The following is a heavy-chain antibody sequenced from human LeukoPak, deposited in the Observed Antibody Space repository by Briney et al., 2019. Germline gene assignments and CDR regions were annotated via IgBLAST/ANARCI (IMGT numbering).Heavy chain of an antibody. J-gene: IGHJ3*02. CDR3: ATRLSDDFSADPAFDI. CDR2: FDPEDGET. V-gene: IGHV1-24*01. CDR1: GYTLTELS. D-gene: IGHD3-3*01. Sequence: ASVKVSCKVSGYTLTELSMHWVRQAPGKGLEWMGGFDPEDGETIYAQKFQGRVTMTEDTSTDTAYMAMSSLRSEDTAVYYCATRLSDDFSADPAFDIWGQGTMVTVSS.